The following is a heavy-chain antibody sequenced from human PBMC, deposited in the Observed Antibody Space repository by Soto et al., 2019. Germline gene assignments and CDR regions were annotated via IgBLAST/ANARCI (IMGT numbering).Heavy chain of an antibody. CDR2: ISSSSSTT. CDR1: GFTFSSYS. D-gene: IGHD3-9*01. V-gene: IGHV3-48*01. J-gene: IGHJ5*02. Sequence: EVQLVESGGGLVQPGGSLRLSCAASGFTFSSYSMNWVRQAPGKGLEWVSYISSSSSTTYYADSVKGRFTTSRDNAKNSPLQQMISLRAEDTAVYYCAREADLLNWIDPRGQGTLVTVSS. CDR3: AREADLLNWIDP.